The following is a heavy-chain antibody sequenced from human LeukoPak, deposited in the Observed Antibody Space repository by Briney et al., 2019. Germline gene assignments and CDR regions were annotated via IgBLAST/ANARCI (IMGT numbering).Heavy chain of an antibody. D-gene: IGHD4-23*01. J-gene: IGHJ4*02. CDR2: ITGSGGST. Sequence: GGSLRLSCAASAFTFSNYAMSWVRQAPGKGLEWVSSITGSGGSTYYADSVKGRFTISRDNSKNTLFLQMNSLRAEDTAEYYCARGDDYGGAWYYFDYWGQGTLVTVSS. CDR1: AFTFSNYA. V-gene: IGHV3-23*01. CDR3: ARGDDYGGAWYYFDY.